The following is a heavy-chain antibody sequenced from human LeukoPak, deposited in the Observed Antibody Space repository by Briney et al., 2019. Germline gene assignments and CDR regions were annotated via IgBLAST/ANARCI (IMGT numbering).Heavy chain of an antibody. V-gene: IGHV3-30*02. CDR2: IRSDGINK. J-gene: IGHJ4*02. CDR3: AESGLNRFDY. CDR1: GFTFSNYG. Sequence: QPGGSLRLSCAASGFTFSNYGMHWVRQAPGKGLEWVAFIRSDGINKYHADSVKGRFTISRDNSKNTLYLQMNSLRAEDTAVYYCAESGLNRFDYWGQGTLVTVSS. D-gene: IGHD2-15*01.